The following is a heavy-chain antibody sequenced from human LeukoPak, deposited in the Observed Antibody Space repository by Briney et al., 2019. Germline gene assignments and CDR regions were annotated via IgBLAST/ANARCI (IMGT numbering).Heavy chain of an antibody. CDR2: ISAYNGNT. D-gene: IGHD1-7*01. V-gene: IGHV1-18*01. CDR3: AREGGLELQEDWFDP. CDR1: GYTFTSYG. Sequence: ASVKFSCKASGYTFTSYGISWVRQAPGQGLEWMGWISAYNGNTNYAQKLQGRVTMTTDTSTSTAYMELRSLRSDDTAVYYCAREGGLELQEDWFDPWGQGTLVTVSS. J-gene: IGHJ5*02.